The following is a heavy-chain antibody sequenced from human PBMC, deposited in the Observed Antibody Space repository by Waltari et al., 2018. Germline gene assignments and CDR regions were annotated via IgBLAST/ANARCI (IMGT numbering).Heavy chain of an antibody. V-gene: IGHV1-69*01. J-gene: IGHJ4*02. D-gene: IGHD3-10*01. CDR3: ARLNVNYYGSGSHHAVDY. CDR1: GGTFSSYA. Sequence: QVQLVQSGAEVKKPGSSVKVSCKASGGTFSSYAISWVRQAPGQGLEWIGGSIPIFVTANYAQKSQGRVTMTADESTSTAYMELSSLRSEDTAVYYCARLNVNYYGSGSHHAVDYWGQGTLVTVSS. CDR2: SIPIFVTA.